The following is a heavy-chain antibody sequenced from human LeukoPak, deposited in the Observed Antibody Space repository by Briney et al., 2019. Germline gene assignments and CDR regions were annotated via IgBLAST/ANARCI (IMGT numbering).Heavy chain of an antibody. V-gene: IGHV4-59*01. CDR3: VRERCSSTTCYFDY. Sequence: PSETLSLTCTVSGGSISSYYWSWIRQPPGKGLEWIAYIYYSGSTNYNPSLKSRVTISVDTSKNQFSLKLSSVTAADTAVYYCVRERCSSTTCYFDYWGQGTLVTVSS. CDR1: GGSISSYY. J-gene: IGHJ4*02. D-gene: IGHD2-2*01. CDR2: IYYSGST.